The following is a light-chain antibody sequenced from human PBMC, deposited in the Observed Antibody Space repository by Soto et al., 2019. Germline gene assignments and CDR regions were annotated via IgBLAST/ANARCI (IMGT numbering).Light chain of an antibody. CDR3: SSYRSGTTLVV. V-gene: IGLV2-14*01. J-gene: IGLJ2*01. Sequence: QSALTQPSSVSGSPGQSITISCTGTSSDVGTYNSVSWYQQHSGKAPKLMIYEVSNRPSGVSNRFSGSKSGNTASLTISGLQAEDEADYYCSSYRSGTTLVVFGGGTKLTVL. CDR2: EVS. CDR1: SSDVGTYNS.